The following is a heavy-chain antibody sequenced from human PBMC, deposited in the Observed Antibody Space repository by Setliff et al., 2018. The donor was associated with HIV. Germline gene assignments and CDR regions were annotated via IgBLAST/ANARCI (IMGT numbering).Heavy chain of an antibody. CDR1: GGSFSGYY. CDR3: ATCRHRPSNWFDP. J-gene: IGHJ5*02. Sequence: SSETLSLTCAVYGGSFSGYYWGWIRQPPGKGLEWIGSVYNSGITFKNPSLKSRVSISVDRSGNQFSLRLTSVTAADTAVYYCATCRHRPSNWFDPWGQGTVVTVSS. CDR2: VYNSGIT. V-gene: IGHV4-34*01.